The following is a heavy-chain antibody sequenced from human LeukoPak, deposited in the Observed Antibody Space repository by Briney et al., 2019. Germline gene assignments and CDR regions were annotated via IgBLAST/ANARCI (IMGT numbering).Heavy chain of an antibody. CDR1: GDSVSSNSAA. CDR3: ARERVLWGSGSYSIAFDI. Sequence: SQTLSLTCAISGDSVSSNSAAWNWIRQSPSRGLEWLGRTYYRSKWYNDYAVSVKSRITINPDTSKDQFSLQLNSVTPEDTAVYYCARERVLWGSGSYSIAFDIWGQGTMVTVSS. D-gene: IGHD3-10*01. J-gene: IGHJ3*02. CDR2: TYYRSKWYN. V-gene: IGHV6-1*01.